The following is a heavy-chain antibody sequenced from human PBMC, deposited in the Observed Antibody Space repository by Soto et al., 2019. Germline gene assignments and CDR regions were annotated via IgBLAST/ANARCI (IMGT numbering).Heavy chain of an antibody. D-gene: IGHD3-22*01. J-gene: IGHJ4*02. CDR1: GGSISSYY. V-gene: IGHV4-59*01. CDR3: ARTPLDYYDSSGYYLGYFDY. CDR2: IYYSGST. Sequence: PSETLSLTCTASGGSISSYYWSGIRQPPGKGREWIGYIYYSGSTNYNPSLKSRVTISVDTSKNQSSLKLSSVTAADTAVYYCARTPLDYYDSSGYYLGYFDYWGQGTLVTVSS.